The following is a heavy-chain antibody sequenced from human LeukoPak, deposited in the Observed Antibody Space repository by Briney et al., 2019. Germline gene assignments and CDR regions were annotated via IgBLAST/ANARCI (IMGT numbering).Heavy chain of an antibody. Sequence: GGSLSLSCAASGFTVSSNFLSWLRQAPGQGLEWVSDIYSGGNTYYADSVKGRVTISRDNFKNTMYLQMNSLRAEDTAVYYCARGYSYGRFDSWGQGTLVTVSS. D-gene: IGHD5-18*01. CDR3: ARGYSYGRFDS. V-gene: IGHV3-53*01. CDR2: IYSGGNT. J-gene: IGHJ4*02. CDR1: GFTVSSNF.